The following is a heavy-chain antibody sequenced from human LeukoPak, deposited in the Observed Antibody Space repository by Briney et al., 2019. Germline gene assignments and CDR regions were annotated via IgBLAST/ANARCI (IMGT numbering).Heavy chain of an antibody. CDR1: GFTFSSYW. Sequence: GGSLRLSCAASGFTFSSYWMSWVRQAPGKGLEWEANIKQDGSEKYYVDSVKGRFTISRDNAKNSLYLQMNSLRAEDTAVYYCARLAIYYDSSGYYDAFDIWGQGTMVTVSS. CDR3: ARLAIYYDSSGYYDAFDI. CDR2: IKQDGSEK. D-gene: IGHD3-22*01. V-gene: IGHV3-7*01. J-gene: IGHJ3*02.